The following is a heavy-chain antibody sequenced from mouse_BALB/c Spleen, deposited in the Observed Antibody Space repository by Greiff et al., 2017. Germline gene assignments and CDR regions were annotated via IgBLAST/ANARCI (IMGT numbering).Heavy chain of an antibody. V-gene: IGHV5-12-1*01. CDR1: GFAFSSYD. CDR2: ISSGGGST. J-gene: IGHJ1*01. Sequence: EVMLVESGGGLVKPGGSLKLSCAASGFAFSSYDMSWVRQTPEKRLEWVAYISSGGGSTYYPDTVKGRFTISRDNAKNTLYLQMSSLKSEDTAMYYCARHGYGSSYDWYFDVWGAGTTVTVSS. D-gene: IGHD1-1*01. CDR3: ARHGYGSSYDWYFDV.